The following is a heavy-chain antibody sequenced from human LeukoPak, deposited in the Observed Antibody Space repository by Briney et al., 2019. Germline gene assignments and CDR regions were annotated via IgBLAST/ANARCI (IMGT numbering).Heavy chain of an antibody. D-gene: IGHD5-24*01. CDR2: IYSGGSS. Sequence: PGGSLRLSCAASGFTVSRNYMSWVRQAPGKGLEGGSVIYSGGSSYYADSVKGRFTISRDNSKNTLYLQMNSLRAEERAVYYCARRWPGFDYWGQGTLVTVSS. CDR1: GFTVSRNY. J-gene: IGHJ4*02. CDR3: ARRWPGFDY. V-gene: IGHV3-53*01.